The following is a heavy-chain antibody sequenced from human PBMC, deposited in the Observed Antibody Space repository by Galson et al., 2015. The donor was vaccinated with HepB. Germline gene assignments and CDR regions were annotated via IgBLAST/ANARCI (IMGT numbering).Heavy chain of an antibody. J-gene: IGHJ3*02. CDR2: ISSNGGST. CDR3: VKICRGYDILTGYYPGPGVEYAFDI. CDR1: GFTFSSYA. D-gene: IGHD3-9*01. Sequence: SLRLSCAASGFTFSSYAMHWVRQAPGKGLEYVSAISSNGGSTYYADSVKGRFTISRDNSKNTLYLQMSSLRAEDTAVYYCVKICRGYDILTGYYPGPGVEYAFDIWGQGTMVTVSS. V-gene: IGHV3-64D*06.